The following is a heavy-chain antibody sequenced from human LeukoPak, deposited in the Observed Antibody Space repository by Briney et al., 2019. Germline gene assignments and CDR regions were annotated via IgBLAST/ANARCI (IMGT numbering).Heavy chain of an antibody. Sequence: GGSLRLSCAASGFTFSSYEMNWVRQAPGKGLEWVSYISSSGSTIYYADSVKGRFTISRDNSKNTLYLQMNSLRADDTAVYYCAKSLQSSFDYWGQGTLVTVSS. J-gene: IGHJ4*02. CDR2: ISSSGSTI. D-gene: IGHD4-11*01. CDR3: AKSLQSSFDY. V-gene: IGHV3-48*03. CDR1: GFTFSSYE.